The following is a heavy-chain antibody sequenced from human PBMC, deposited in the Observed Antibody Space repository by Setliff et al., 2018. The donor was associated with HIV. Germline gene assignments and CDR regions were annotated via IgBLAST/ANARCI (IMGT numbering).Heavy chain of an antibody. CDR3: ARHAAATISSVWYANAAFDV. CDR1: GASISGYF. Sequence: LSLTCTVSGASISGYFWTWMRQVPGKGLEWLGYINYSGETNYNPSLRRRVTISIDTSTNQFSLKIDSMTASDTAIYYCARHAAATISSVWYANAAFDVWGQGTGVTVSS. D-gene: IGHD3-22*01. V-gene: IGHV4-59*08. CDR2: INYSGET. J-gene: IGHJ3*01.